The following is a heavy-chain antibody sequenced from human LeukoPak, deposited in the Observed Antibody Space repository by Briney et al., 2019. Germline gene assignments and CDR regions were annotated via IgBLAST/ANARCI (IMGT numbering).Heavy chain of an antibody. Sequence: SETLSLTCTVSGGSISSSSYYWGWIRQPPGKGLEWIGSIYYSGSTYYNPSLKSRVTISVDTSKNQFSLKLSSVTAADTAVYYCARMAQLVWILDYWGQGTLVTVSS. CDR3: ARMAQLVWILDY. CDR1: GGSISSSSYY. CDR2: IYYSGST. V-gene: IGHV4-39*01. D-gene: IGHD1-1*01. J-gene: IGHJ4*02.